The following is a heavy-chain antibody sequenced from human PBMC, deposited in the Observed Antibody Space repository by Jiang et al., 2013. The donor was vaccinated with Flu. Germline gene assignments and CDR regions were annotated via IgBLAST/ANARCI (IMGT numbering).Heavy chain of an antibody. CDR1: GYTFTSYD. Sequence: QLVESGAEVKKPGASVKVSCKASGYTFTSYDINWVRQATGQGLEWMGWMNPNSGNTGYAQKFQGRVTMTRNTSISTAYMELSSLRSEDTAVYYCARIPSSGWYGRRNYFDYWGQGTLVTVSS. CDR3: ARIPSSGWYGRRNYFDY. J-gene: IGHJ4*02. CDR2: MNPNSGNT. V-gene: IGHV1-8*01. D-gene: IGHD6-19*01.